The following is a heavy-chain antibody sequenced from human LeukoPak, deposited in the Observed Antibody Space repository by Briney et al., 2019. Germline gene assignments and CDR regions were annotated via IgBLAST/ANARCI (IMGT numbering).Heavy chain of an antibody. D-gene: IGHD3-10*01. CDR3: AKGSGSYSPYYYGMDG. V-gene: IGHV1-18*01. CDR2: ISAYNGNT. J-gene: IGHJ6*02. CDR1: GYTFTSYG. Sequence: ASVKVSCKASGYTFTSYGISWVRQAPGQGLEWMGWISAYNGNTNYAQKLQGRVTMTTDTSTSTAYMELRSLRSDDTAVYYCAKGSGSYSPYYYGMDGGGQGTTVTVS.